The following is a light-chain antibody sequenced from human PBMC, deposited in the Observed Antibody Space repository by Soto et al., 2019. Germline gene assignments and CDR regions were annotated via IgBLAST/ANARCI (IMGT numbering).Light chain of an antibody. Sequence: QSVLTQPPSVSVAPGQKVTISCSGSSSNIGNNLVSWYQQFPATAPKLLIYDNNKRPSGIPDRFSGSKSGTSATLDITGLQTGDEADYYCGSWDSSLRVEMFGGGTKLTVL. J-gene: IGLJ3*02. CDR1: SSNIGNNL. CDR3: GSWDSSLRVEM. CDR2: DNN. V-gene: IGLV1-51*01.